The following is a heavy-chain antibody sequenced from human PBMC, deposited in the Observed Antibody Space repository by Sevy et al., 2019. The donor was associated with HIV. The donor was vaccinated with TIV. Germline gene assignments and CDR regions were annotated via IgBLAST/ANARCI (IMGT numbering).Heavy chain of an antibody. CDR2: TSLTGNYV. CDR1: GFTFRSYS. D-gene: IGHD5-18*01. Sequence: GGSLRLSCAASGFTFRSYSMNWVRQAPGKGLEWVSSTSLTGNYVFYSDSVKGRFTISRDNAENSLFLQMDSLRVEDTAVYYCARVTAEIGYYMDVWGKGTPVTVSS. J-gene: IGHJ6*03. CDR3: ARVTAEIGYYMDV. V-gene: IGHV3-21*01.